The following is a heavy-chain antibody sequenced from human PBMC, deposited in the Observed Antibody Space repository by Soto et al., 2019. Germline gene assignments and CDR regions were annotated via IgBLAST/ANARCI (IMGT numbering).Heavy chain of an antibody. J-gene: IGHJ1*01. CDR1: GGSISNYF. CDR3: ARASTVSLYFQY. D-gene: IGHD4-4*01. V-gene: IGHV4-59*01. Sequence: SETQSLTCTLCGGSISNYFWSWIQQNQGKGLEWIGYIYYSGSTNYNPSLKSRVTISVDTSKNQFSLKLSSVTAADTAVYYCARASTVSLYFQYWGQGTLVTVSS. CDR2: IYYSGST.